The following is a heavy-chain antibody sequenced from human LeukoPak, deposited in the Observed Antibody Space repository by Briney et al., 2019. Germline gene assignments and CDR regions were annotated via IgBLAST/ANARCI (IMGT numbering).Heavy chain of an antibody. V-gene: IGHV4-38-2*02. J-gene: IGHJ3*01. D-gene: IGHD2-2*02. CDR1: GYSISSGYY. CDR2: IYHSGST. CDR3: ARDIRYCSSTSCYTSP. Sequence: SETLSLTCTVSGYSISSGYYWGWIRQPPGKGLEWMGSIYHSGSTYYNPSLKSRVTISVDTSKNQFSLKLSSVTAADTAVYYCARDIRYCSSTSCYTSPWGQGTMVTVSS.